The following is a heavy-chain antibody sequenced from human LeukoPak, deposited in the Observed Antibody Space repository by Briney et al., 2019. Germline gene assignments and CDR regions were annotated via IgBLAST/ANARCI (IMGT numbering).Heavy chain of an antibody. Sequence: ASVKVSCKASGYTFTSYDINWVRQATGQGREWMGWMNPNSGNTGYAQKFQGRVTMTRNTSISTAYMELSSLRSEDTAVYYCARVGRRIVGATTRWYYFDYWGQGTLVTVSS. CDR2: MNPNSGNT. CDR1: GYTFTSYD. V-gene: IGHV1-8*01. J-gene: IGHJ4*02. CDR3: ARVGRRIVGATTRWYYFDY. D-gene: IGHD1-26*01.